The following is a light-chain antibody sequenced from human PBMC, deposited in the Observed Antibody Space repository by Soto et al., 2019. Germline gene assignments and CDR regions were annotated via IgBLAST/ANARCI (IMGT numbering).Light chain of an antibody. J-gene: IGKJ1*01. CDR1: QSVSSN. CDR2: GAS. CDR3: QQYGSSPRT. V-gene: IGKV3-20*01. Sequence: EIVFTQSPGTLSLSPGERATLSCRASQSVSSNLAWHQQKPGQAPRLLVYGASSRATGIPDRFSGSGSGTDFTLSISRLEPEDFAVYYCQQYGSSPRTFGQGTKVDIK.